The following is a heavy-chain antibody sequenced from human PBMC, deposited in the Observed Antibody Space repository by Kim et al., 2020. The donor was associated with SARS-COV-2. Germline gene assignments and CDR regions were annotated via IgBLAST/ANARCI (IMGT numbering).Heavy chain of an antibody. J-gene: IGHJ6*02. CDR2: IYSGGST. CDR3: ATVGDGYNGIYYYYYYGMDV. Sequence: GGSLRLSCAASGFTVSSNYMSWVRQAPGKGLEWVSVIYSGGSTYYADSVKGRFTISRDNSKNTLYLQMNSLRAEDTAVYYCATVGDGYNGIYYYYYYGMDVWGQGTTVTVSS. V-gene: IGHV3-53*01. D-gene: IGHD5-12*01. CDR1: GFTVSSNY.